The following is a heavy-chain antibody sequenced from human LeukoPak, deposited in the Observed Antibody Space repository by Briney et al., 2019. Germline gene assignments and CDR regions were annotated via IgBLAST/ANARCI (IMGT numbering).Heavy chain of an antibody. CDR2: IYSGGST. Sequence: GGSLRLSCAASGFTVSSNYMSWVRQAPGKGLEWVSVIYSGGSTYYADSVKGRFTISRDNSKNTLYLQMNSLRAEDTAVYYCARSGGNYDILTGYSVYYFDYWGQGTLVTVSS. V-gene: IGHV3-53*01. D-gene: IGHD3-9*01. CDR1: GFTVSSNY. J-gene: IGHJ4*02. CDR3: ARSGGNYDILTGYSVYYFDY.